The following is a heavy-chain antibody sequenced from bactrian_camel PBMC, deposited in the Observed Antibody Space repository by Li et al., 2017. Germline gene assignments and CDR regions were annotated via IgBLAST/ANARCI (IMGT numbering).Heavy chain of an antibody. Sequence: HVQLVESGGGSVQTGGSLRLSCASSGYHDSANYCLGWFRQAPGRERERVASIYTGDGTTNYADSVRARFTISQDVAENTINLQMDSLKPEDTAMYYCAASLGKTYCSAAYFLSRLRPNFGYMGQGTQVTVS. CDR1: GYHDSANYC. J-gene: IGHJ4*01. D-gene: IGHD2*01. V-gene: IGHV3S1*01. CDR2: IYTGDGTT.